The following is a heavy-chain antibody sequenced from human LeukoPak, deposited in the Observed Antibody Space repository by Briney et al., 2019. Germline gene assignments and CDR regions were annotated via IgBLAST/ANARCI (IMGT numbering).Heavy chain of an antibody. CDR2: IYSGGST. V-gene: IGHV3-66*01. D-gene: IGHD6-13*01. CDR1: GFTVSSNY. Sequence: PGGSLRLSCAASGFTVSSNYMSWVRQAPGKGLEWVAVIYSGGSTYYTDSVKGRFTISRGNSKNTLHLQMNSLTADDTAMYYCARDSRGLAAVHDXLLPXXXYAMD. CDR3: ARDSRGLAAVHDXLLPXXXYAMD. J-gene: IGHJ6*01.